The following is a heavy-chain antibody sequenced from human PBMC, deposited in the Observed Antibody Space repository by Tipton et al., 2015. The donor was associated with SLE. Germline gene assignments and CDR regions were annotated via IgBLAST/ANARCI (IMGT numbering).Heavy chain of an antibody. CDR3: ARGGEAVAGTSYFQH. J-gene: IGHJ1*01. CDR2: IYTSGST. V-gene: IGHV4-61*02. CDR1: GGSISSGSYY. Sequence: TLSLTCTVSGGSISSGSYYWSWIRQPAGKGLEWIGRIYTSGSTNYNPSLKSRVTISVDTSKNQFSLKLGSVTAAATAVYYCARGGEAVAGTSYFQHWGQGARVTVSS. D-gene: IGHD6-19*01.